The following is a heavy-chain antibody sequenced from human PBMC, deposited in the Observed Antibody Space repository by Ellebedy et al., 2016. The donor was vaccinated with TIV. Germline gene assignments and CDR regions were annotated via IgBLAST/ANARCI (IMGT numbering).Heavy chain of an antibody. CDR1: GLSFSRYG. CDR2: ISYDGADP. J-gene: IGHJ6*02. Sequence: PGGSLRLSCEASGLSFSRYGMHWVRQAPGKGLEWVAAISYDGADPYYADSVKVRFTISRENSQNTVFLQMSGLSVLDTGVYFCATPSRVAGQRFFYYGLDVWGQGTTVTVSS. V-gene: IGHV3-30*15. CDR3: ATPSRVAGQRFFYYGLDV. D-gene: IGHD2-2*01.